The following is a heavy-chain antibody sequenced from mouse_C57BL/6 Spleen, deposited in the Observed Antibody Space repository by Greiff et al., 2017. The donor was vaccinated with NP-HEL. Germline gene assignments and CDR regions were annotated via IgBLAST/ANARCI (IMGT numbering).Heavy chain of an antibody. V-gene: IGHV1-15*01. Sequence: QVQLKQSGAELVRPGASVTLSCKASGYTFTDYEMHWVKQTPVHGLEWIGAIDPETGGTAYNQKFKGKAILTADKSSSTAYMELRSLTSEDSAVYYCTKGDGYYVSFDYWGQGTTLTVSS. CDR1: GYTFTDYE. D-gene: IGHD2-3*01. J-gene: IGHJ2*01. CDR2: IDPETGGT. CDR3: TKGDGYYVSFDY.